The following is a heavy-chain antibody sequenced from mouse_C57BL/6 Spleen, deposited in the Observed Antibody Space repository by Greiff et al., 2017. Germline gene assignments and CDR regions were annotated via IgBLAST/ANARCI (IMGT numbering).Heavy chain of an antibody. CDR2: INPSTGGT. J-gene: IGHJ2*01. D-gene: IGHD3-2*02. V-gene: IGHV1-42*01. CDR1: GYSFTGYY. Sequence: EVQLQQSGPELVKPGASVKISCKASGYSFTGYYMNWVKQSPEKSLEWIGEINPSTGGTTYNQKFKAKATLTVDKSSSTAYMQHKSLTSEESAVYYCARRGQLRDYFDYWGQGTTLTVSS. CDR3: ARRGQLRDYFDY.